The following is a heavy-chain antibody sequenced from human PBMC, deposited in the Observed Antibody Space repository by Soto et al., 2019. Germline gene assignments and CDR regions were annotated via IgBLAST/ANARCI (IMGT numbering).Heavy chain of an antibody. CDR1: GFTFGSYA. V-gene: IGHV3-23*01. CDR3: ANEYFDY. Sequence: EVQLLESGGGLVQPGGSLSLSCAASGFTFGSYAMSWVRQAPGKGLEWVSSISGSGDTKYYGDSVKGRLTISRDNSKNTLYLQINSLRADDTAVYYCANEYFDYWGQGTLVTVSS. CDR2: ISGSGDTK. J-gene: IGHJ4*02.